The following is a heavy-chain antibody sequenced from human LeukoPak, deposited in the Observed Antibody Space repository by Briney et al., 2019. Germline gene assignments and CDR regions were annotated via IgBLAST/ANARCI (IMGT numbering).Heavy chain of an antibody. CDR3: ARRSNTAMATGDY. CDR2: IYPGDSDT. CDR1: GYSFTSYW. J-gene: IGHJ4*02. D-gene: IGHD5-18*01. V-gene: IGHV5-51*01. Sequence: GESLKISCKGSGYSFTSYWIGWVRQMPGKGLEWMGIIYPGDSDTRYSPSLQGQVTISADKSISTAYLQWSSLKASDTAMYYCARRSNTAMATGDYWGQGTLVTVSS.